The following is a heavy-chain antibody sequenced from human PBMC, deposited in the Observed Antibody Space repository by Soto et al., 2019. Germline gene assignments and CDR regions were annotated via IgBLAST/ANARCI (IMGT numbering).Heavy chain of an antibody. Sequence: QVHLVQTRAKVKKPGASVKVSCKGCGSAFTTYGITWVRQAPGQGLEWMGWISAHNGNTNYAQKLQGRVTVTRDTSTSTAYMELRSLRSDDTAVYYCARGRYGDYWGQGALVTVSS. CDR3: ARGRYGDY. D-gene: IGHD1-1*01. CDR2: ISAHNGNT. V-gene: IGHV1-18*01. CDR1: GSAFTTYG. J-gene: IGHJ4*02.